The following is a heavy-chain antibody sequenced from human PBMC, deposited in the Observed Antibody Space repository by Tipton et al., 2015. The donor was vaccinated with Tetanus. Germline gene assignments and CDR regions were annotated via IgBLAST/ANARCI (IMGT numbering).Heavy chain of an antibody. D-gene: IGHD4-17*01. Sequence: SLRLSCAASGFTFSSYWMHWVRQAPGKGLVWVSRINSDGSSTSYADSVKGRFTISRDNAKNTLYLQMNSLRAEDTAVYYCARDKHRGPTTVTGWYFDLWGRGTLVTVSS. CDR3: ARDKHRGPTTVTGWYFDL. V-gene: IGHV3-74*01. J-gene: IGHJ2*01. CDR2: INSDGSST. CDR1: GFTFSSYW.